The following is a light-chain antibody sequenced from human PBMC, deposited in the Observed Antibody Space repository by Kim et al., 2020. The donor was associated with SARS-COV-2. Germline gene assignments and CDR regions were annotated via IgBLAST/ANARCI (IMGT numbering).Light chain of an antibody. Sequence: SVSPGERATLSCRASQNINNNLAWYQQKRGQAPRLLIYGASTRATGIPTRFSGSGSGTEFTLTISGLQSEDSAVYYCQQYNNWATFGQGTKVDIK. CDR3: QQYNNWAT. J-gene: IGKJ1*01. V-gene: IGKV3-15*01. CDR2: GAS. CDR1: QNINNN.